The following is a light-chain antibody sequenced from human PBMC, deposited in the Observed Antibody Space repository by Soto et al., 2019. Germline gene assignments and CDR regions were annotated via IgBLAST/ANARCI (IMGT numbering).Light chain of an antibody. J-gene: IGKJ4*01. CDR3: QQRLNWPALS. V-gene: IGKV3-11*01. CDR1: HSVSTF. CDR2: DAS. Sequence: EIVLTQSPATLSLSPGERATLSCRASHSVSTFLAWYQQRPGQPPRLLIYDASSRATGIPARFSGSGSGTDFTLTISSLEPEDFAVYFCQQRLNWPALSFGGGTKVEIQ.